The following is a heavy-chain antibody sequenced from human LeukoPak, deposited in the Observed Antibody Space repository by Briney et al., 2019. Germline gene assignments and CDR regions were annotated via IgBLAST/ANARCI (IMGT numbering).Heavy chain of an antibody. J-gene: IGHJ4*02. CDR1: GFTFSSYS. V-gene: IGHV3-21*01. Sequence: PGGSLRLSCAASGFTFSSYSMNWVRQAPGKGLEWVSSISSSSSYIYYADSVKGRFTISRDNAKNSLYLQTNSLRAEDTAVYYCARGRDTSGSYPIDYWGQGTLVTVSS. CDR2: ISSSSSYI. D-gene: IGHD1-26*01. CDR3: ARGRDTSGSYPIDY.